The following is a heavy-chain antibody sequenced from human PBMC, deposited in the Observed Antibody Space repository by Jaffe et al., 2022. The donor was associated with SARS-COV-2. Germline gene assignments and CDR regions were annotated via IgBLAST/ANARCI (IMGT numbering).Heavy chain of an antibody. CDR2: ISGSGGST. D-gene: IGHD1-26*01. CDR1: GFTFSSYA. Sequence: EVQLLESGGGLVQPGGSLRLSCAASGFTFSSYAMTWVRQTPGKGLEWVSGISGSGGSTYYADSVKGRFTISRDNSKNTLYLQMNSLRAEDTAVYYCAKAHRSSFDGSSPHYWGQGTLVTVSS. V-gene: IGHV3-23*01. J-gene: IGHJ4*02. CDR3: AKAHRSSFDGSSPHY.